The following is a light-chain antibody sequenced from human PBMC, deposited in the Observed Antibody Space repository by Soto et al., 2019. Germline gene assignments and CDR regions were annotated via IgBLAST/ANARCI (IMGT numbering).Light chain of an antibody. CDR3: QQRRDWPLT. Sequence: EIVLTQSPATLYLSPGESATLSCRASLSVSSYLVWYQQKPGQAPKLHIYDASHRATVIPARFSGSGSGTDFTLTIISVEPEDFAVYYCQQRRDWPLTFGGGTKLEIK. CDR1: LSVSSY. V-gene: IGKV3-11*01. J-gene: IGKJ4*01. CDR2: DAS.